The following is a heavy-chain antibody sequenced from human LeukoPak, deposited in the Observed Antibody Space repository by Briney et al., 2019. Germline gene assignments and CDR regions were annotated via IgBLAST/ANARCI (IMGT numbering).Heavy chain of an antibody. CDR2: IYSGGST. CDR1: GFTVSSNY. Sequence: GGSLRLSCAASGFTVSSNYMSWVRQAPGKGLEWVSVIYSGGSTYYADSVKGRFTISRDNAKNSLYLQMNSLRAEDTAVYYCARDGRYSGYGGYWGQGTLVTVSS. D-gene: IGHD5-12*01. V-gene: IGHV3-53*01. J-gene: IGHJ4*02. CDR3: ARDGRYSGYGGY.